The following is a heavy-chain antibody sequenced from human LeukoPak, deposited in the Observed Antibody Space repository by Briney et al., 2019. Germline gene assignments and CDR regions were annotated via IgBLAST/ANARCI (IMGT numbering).Heavy chain of an antibody. Sequence: ASVKVSCKASGYTFTGYYIHWVRQAPGQGLEWMGWINPISGGTNYAEKFQGRVTTTRDTSNNTAYMEVTRLTSDDTAVYYCAREDGSFDYWGQGTLVIVSS. V-gene: IGHV1-2*02. CDR1: GYTFTGYY. CDR2: INPISGGT. CDR3: AREDGSFDY. D-gene: IGHD5-24*01. J-gene: IGHJ4*02.